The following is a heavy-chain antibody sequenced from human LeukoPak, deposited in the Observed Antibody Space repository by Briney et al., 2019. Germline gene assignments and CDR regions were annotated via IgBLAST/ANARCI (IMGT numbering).Heavy chain of an antibody. V-gene: IGHV3-23*01. CDR2: ISGSGGST. Sequence: GGSLRLSCAASGFTFSSYAMSWVRQAPGKGLEWVSAISGSGGSTYYADSVKGRFTISGDNSKNTLYLQMNSLRAEDTAVYYCARNCMVRGVYCLKYWGQGTLVTVSS. J-gene: IGHJ4*02. D-gene: IGHD3-10*01. CDR1: GFTFSSYA. CDR3: ARNCMVRGVYCLKY.